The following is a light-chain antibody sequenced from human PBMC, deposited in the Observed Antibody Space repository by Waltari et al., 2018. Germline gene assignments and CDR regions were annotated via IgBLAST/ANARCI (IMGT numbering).Light chain of an antibody. J-gene: IGKJ2*01. Sequence: DIQMTQSPSTLSASVGDRVTITCRASQSISNGLAWYQQKPGKAPKVLIYKSFTLQSGVPSRFSGSGSETEFSLTISSLQPDDFATYYCQQYNIWPYTFGQGTTLEI. V-gene: IGKV1-5*03. CDR2: KSF. CDR1: QSISNG. CDR3: QQYNIWPYT.